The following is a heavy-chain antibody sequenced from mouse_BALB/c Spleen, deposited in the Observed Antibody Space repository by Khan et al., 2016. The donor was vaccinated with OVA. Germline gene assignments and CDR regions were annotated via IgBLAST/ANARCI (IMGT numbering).Heavy chain of an antibody. V-gene: IGHV9-3-1*01. J-gene: IGHJ3*01. CDR3: SRSPTWFAY. Sequence: QIQLVQSGPELKKPGETVKISCKTSEYTFTDYGMNWVKQAPGKGLKWMGYINTYIGEPTYADDFKGRFAFSLETSASTAYLQINNLKNEDTATYVCSRSPTWFAYWGQGTLVTVSA. CDR1: EYTFTDYG. CDR2: INTYIGEP.